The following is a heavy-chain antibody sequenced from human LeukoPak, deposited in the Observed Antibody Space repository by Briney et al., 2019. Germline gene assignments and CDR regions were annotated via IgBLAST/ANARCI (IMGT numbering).Heavy chain of an antibody. CDR3: ARDATGSGLNAGFDY. V-gene: IGHV3-20*04. Sequence: GGSLRLSCAASGFTFDDYGMSWVRQAPGKGLEWVSGINWNGGSTGYADSVKGRFTISRDNAKNSLYLQMNSLRAEDTALYYCARDATGSGLNAGFDYWGQGTLVTVSS. CDR1: GFTFDDYG. J-gene: IGHJ4*02. D-gene: IGHD3-10*01. CDR2: INWNGGST.